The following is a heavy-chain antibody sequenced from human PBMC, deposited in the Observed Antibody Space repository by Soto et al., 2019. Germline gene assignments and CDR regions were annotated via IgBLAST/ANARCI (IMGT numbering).Heavy chain of an antibody. J-gene: IGHJ5*02. CDR1: GDSISSGYY. CDR3: AGMPYTSGLRFDP. CDR2: IYQSGVT. D-gene: IGHD6-19*01. Sequence: SETLSLTCAVSGDSISSGYYWAWIRQPPGKALQWIGFIYQSGVTSYNPSLASRVSISLDRSNNQCSLKLKSVTAADTAVYFCAGMPYTSGLRFDPWGPGTLVTVSS. V-gene: IGHV4-38-2*01.